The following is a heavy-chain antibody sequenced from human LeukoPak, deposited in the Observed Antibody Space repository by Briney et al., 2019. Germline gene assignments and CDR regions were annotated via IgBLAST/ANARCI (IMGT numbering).Heavy chain of an antibody. CDR1: GDTFSNYY. CDR3: ARDRGYSLSQPSHFDL. J-gene: IGHJ4*02. D-gene: IGHD5-18*01. CDR2: IHPFGGST. Sequence: VASVKISCKASGDTFSNYYIHWVRQAPGQGLERMGIIHPFGGSTSYAQRFQGRVTMTRDTSTLTLYMEVSSLRSEDTAVYYCARDRGYSLSQPSHFDLWGQGTLVTVSS. V-gene: IGHV1-46*01.